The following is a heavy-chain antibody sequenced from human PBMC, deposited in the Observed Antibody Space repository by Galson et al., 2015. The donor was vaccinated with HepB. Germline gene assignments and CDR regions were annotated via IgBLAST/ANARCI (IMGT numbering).Heavy chain of an antibody. J-gene: IGHJ6*03. CDR3: ARESYSSSWSLRVDYYYYYYMDV. CDR2: INPSGGST. V-gene: IGHV1-46*03. D-gene: IGHD6-13*01. Sequence: SVKVSCKASGYTFTSYYMHWVRQAPGQGLEWMGIINPSGGSTSYAQKFQGRVTMTRDTSTSTVYMELSSLRSEDTAVYYCARESYSSSWSLRVDYYYYYYMDVWGKGTTVTVSS. CDR1: GYTFTSYY.